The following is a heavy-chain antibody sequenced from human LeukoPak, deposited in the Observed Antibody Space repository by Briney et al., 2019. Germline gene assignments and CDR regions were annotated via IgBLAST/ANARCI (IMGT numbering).Heavy chain of an antibody. D-gene: IGHD6-6*01. CDR2: ISGSGGST. CDR3: AKSELEDDAFDI. Sequence: GGSLRLSCAASGFTFSNYAMSWVRQAPGKGLEWVSAISGSGGSTYYADSVRGRFTISRDNSKSTLYLQLNSLRAEDTAVYYCAKSELEDDAFDIWGQGTMVTVSS. J-gene: IGHJ3*02. CDR1: GFTFSNYA. V-gene: IGHV3-23*01.